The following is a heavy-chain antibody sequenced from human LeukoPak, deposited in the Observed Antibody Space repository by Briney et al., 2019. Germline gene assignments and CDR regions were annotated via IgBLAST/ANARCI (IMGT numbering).Heavy chain of an antibody. Sequence: SETLSLTCTVSGGPISSSSYCWDWIRHPPGKGLEGIGSFSYSGSTFYNPSLKSRLTISVHTSKNQFSLELSSLTAACTPVFYCARLSPYLGSGSSAFPDDFWGQGTLVTVSS. CDR1: GGPISSSSYC. CDR3: ARLSPYLGSGSSAFPDDF. J-gene: IGHJ4*02. CDR2: FSYSGST. D-gene: IGHD3-10*01. V-gene: IGHV4-39*01.